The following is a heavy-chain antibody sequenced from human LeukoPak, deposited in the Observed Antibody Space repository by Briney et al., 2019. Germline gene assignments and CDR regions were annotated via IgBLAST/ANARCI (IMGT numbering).Heavy chain of an antibody. CDR1: GYTFTSYD. J-gene: IGHJ5*02. V-gene: IGHV1-8*01. D-gene: IGHD3-10*01. CDR2: VNPNSGNT. CDR3: ARVKTFVGRAGGFTMVRGVKNWFDP. Sequence: ASVKVSCKASGYTFTSYDINWVRQATGQGLEWMGWVNPNSGNTGYAQKFQGRVTMTRNTSISTAYMELSSLRSEDTAVYYCARVKTFVGRAGGFTMVRGVKNWFDPWGQGTLVTVSS.